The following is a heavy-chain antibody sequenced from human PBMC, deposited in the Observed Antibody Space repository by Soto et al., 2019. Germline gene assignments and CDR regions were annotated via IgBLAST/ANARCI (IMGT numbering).Heavy chain of an antibody. J-gene: IGHJ3*02. CDR2: MNPNSGNT. V-gene: IGHV1-8*01. CDR1: GYTFTSYD. Sequence: ASVKVSCKASGYTFTSYDINWVRQVTGQGLEWMGWMNPNSGNTGYAQKFQGRVTMTRNTSISTAYMELSSLRSEDTAVYYCARALLRPGDALDIWGQGTMVTVSS. CDR3: ARALLRPGDALDI. D-gene: IGHD3-10*01.